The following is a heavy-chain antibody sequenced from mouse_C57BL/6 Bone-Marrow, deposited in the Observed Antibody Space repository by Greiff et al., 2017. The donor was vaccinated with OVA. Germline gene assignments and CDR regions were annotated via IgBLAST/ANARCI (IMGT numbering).Heavy chain of an antibody. D-gene: IGHD2-12*01. J-gene: IGHJ4*01. CDR3: ARSYDPSYYAMDY. Sequence: EVQRVESGAELVRPGSSVKMSCKTSGYTFTSYGINWVKQRPGQGLEWIGYIYIGNGYTEYNEKFKGKATLPSDTSSSTAYMQLSSLTSEDSAIYVCARSYDPSYYAMDYWGQGTSVTVSS. V-gene: IGHV1-58*01. CDR2: IYIGNGYT. CDR1: GYTFTSYG.